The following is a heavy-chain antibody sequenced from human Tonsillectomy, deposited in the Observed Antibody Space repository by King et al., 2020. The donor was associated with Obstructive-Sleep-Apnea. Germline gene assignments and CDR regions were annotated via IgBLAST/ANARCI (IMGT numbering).Heavy chain of an antibody. V-gene: IGHV1-46*01. Sequence: VPLVASGAALQPPGASVELSCPASGYASPTYSVQWVRQAPGQGLEWLGIITPSGSSATYAQKFQGRVTMPRDTSTRTVYMQLSSLRSEATAIDFCAGGWYSSRWSDNWCDPGGQGTLVTVS. CDR1: GYASPTYS. CDR2: ITPSGSSA. CDR3: AGGWYSSRWSDNWCDP. J-gene: IGHJ5*02. D-gene: IGHD6-13*01.